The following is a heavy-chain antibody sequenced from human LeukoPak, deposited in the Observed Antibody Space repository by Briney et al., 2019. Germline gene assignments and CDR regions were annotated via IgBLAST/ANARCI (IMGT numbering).Heavy chain of an antibody. CDR2: INPNSGGT. D-gene: IGHD4-17*01. CDR3: ARDRYGDYVGSSAFDI. J-gene: IGHJ3*02. CDR1: GYTFTGYY. V-gene: IGHV1-2*02. Sequence: ASVKVSCKASGYTFTGYYMHWVRQAPGQGLEWMGWINPNSGGTNYAQKFQGRVTMTRDTFISTAYMELSRLRSDDTAVYYCARDRYGDYVGSSAFDIWGQGTMVTVSS.